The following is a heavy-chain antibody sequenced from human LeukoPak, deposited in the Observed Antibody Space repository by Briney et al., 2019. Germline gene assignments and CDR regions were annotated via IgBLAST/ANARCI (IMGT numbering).Heavy chain of an antibody. D-gene: IGHD3-16*01. CDR3: ARGRGSYSWGSFDY. CDR1: GFTFSSSW. Sequence: GGSLRLSCAASGFTFSSSWMHWVRQAPGKGLVWVSHISSDGSTISYADSVKGRFTISRDNAKNTLYLQMNSLRDEDTAVYYCARGRGSYSWGSFDYWGQGTLVTVSS. CDR2: ISSDGSTI. J-gene: IGHJ4*02. V-gene: IGHV3-74*01.